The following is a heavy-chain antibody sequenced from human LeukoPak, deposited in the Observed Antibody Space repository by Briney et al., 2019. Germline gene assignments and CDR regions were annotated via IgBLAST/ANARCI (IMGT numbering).Heavy chain of an antibody. V-gene: IGHV3-23*01. CDR1: GFAFSSFA. CDR3: TKELHVAVAVADYYYFYMDV. D-gene: IGHD6-19*01. J-gene: IGHJ6*03. Sequence: GGSLRLSCAASGFAFSSFAMGWVRQSPGKGLEWLSTINGGGNTTFYSDSVKGRFTISRDNSKNTLYLHMDSLRPDDTAIFYCTKELHVAVAVADYYYFYMDVWGRGTAVTVSS. CDR2: INGGGNTT.